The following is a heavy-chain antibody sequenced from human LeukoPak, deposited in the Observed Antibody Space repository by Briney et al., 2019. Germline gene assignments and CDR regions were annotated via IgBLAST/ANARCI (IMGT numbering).Heavy chain of an antibody. V-gene: IGHV3-74*01. J-gene: IGHJ5*02. CDR3: ARGSNYYGSGSYYNNWFDP. D-gene: IGHD3-10*01. CDR2: INSDGSST. CDR1: GFTFSSYW. Sequence: GGSLRLSCAASGFTFSSYWMHWVRHAPGKGLVWVSRINSDGSSTIYADSVKGRFTISRDNAKNTLYLQMNSLRAEDTAVYYCARGSNYYGSGSYYNNWFDPWGQGTLVTVSS.